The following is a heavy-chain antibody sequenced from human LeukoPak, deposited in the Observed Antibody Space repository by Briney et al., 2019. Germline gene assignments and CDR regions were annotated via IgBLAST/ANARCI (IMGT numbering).Heavy chain of an antibody. CDR1: GGSISSYY. V-gene: IGHV4-4*07. J-gene: IGHJ4*02. D-gene: IGHD3-10*01. Sequence: SETLSLTCTVSGGSISSYYWSWIRQPAGKGLEWIGRIYTSGSTNYNPSLKSRVTMSVDTSKNQYSLKLSSVTAAGTAVYYCARDGPPFYGSGTAFDYWGQGTLVTVSS. CDR2: IYTSGST. CDR3: ARDGPPFYGSGTAFDY.